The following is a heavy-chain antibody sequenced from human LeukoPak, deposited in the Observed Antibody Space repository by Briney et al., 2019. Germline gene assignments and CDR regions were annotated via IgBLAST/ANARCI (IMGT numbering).Heavy chain of an antibody. CDR2: IGTAGDT. Sequence: GGSLRLSCAASGFTFSTYDMHLVRQGTGKGLEWVSAIGTAGDTYYPGSVKGRFTISRENAKNSLYLQMNTLRAGDTAVYYCARGTMGGFDYWGQGILVTVSS. CDR1: GFTFSTYD. CDR3: ARGTMGGFDY. J-gene: IGHJ4*02. V-gene: IGHV3-13*04. D-gene: IGHD1-26*01.